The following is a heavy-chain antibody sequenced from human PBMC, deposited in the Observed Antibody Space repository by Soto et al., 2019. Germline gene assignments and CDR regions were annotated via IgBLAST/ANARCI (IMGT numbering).Heavy chain of an antibody. CDR2: IYYSGST. Sequence: SEXLSLTCTVSGGSISSGGYYWSWIRKQPGKGLEWIGYIYYSGSTYYNPSLKSRVTISVDTSKNQFSLKLSSVTAADTSLYYSARDSDSSGYSPFDYWGQGTLVTVSS. V-gene: IGHV4-31*03. D-gene: IGHD3-22*01. CDR3: ARDSDSSGYSPFDY. CDR1: GGSISSGGYY. J-gene: IGHJ4*02.